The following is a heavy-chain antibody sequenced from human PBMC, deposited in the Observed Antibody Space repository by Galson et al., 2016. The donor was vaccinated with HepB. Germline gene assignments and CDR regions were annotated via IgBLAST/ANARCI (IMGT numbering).Heavy chain of an antibody. Sequence: LSLTCAVSGASISSSGWWSWVRQTPGKGLEWIGDISSGGDTNYNPSLKNRVTISVDKSNNQFSLSLRSVTAADTAVYYCTRDHSGSYSGSWGQGTLVTVST. CDR1: GASISSSGW. CDR2: ISSGGDT. V-gene: IGHV4-4*02. D-gene: IGHD1-26*01. J-gene: IGHJ5*02. CDR3: TRDHSGSYSGS.